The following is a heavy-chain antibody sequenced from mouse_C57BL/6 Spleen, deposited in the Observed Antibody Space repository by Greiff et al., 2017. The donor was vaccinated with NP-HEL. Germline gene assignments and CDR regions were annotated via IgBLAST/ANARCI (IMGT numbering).Heavy chain of an antibody. D-gene: IGHD4-1*01. CDR2: IRSKSNNYAT. CDR3: VREDYWDGGDY. Sequence: EVKLMESGGGLVQPKGSLKLSCAASGFSFNTYAMNWVRQAPGKGLEWVARIRSKSNNYATYYADSVKDRFTISRDDSESMLYLQMNNLKTEDTAMYYCVREDYWDGGDYWGQGTSVTVSS. CDR1: GFSFNTYA. J-gene: IGHJ4*01. V-gene: IGHV10-1*01.